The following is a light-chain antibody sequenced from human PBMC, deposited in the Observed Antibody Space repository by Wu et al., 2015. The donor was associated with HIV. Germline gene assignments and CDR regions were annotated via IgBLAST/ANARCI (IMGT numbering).Light chain of an antibody. CDR1: QGISSA. Sequence: AIQLTQSPSSLSASVGDRVTITCRASQGISSALAWYQQKPGKVPKFLIYDASSLESGVPSRFSGGGSGTDFTLTITSLQPEDFATYYCQQSNSYPLTFGEGPRWRSN. CDR2: DAS. CDR3: QQSNSYPLT. J-gene: IGKJ4*01. V-gene: IGKV1-13*02.